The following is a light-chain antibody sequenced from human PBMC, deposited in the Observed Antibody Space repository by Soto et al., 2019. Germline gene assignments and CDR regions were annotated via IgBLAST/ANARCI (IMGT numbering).Light chain of an antibody. J-gene: IGKJ4*01. Sequence: DIVMTQTPLSSPVTLGQPASISCRSSQSLLHSNGDTYLSWLQQRPGQPPRPLIYKISNRFSGVPDRFSGSGAGTDFTLKISRVEAEAVGVYYCMQATQMHLSFGAGTKVEIK. CDR3: MQATQMHLS. CDR1: QSLLHSNGDTY. CDR2: KIS. V-gene: IGKV2-24*01.